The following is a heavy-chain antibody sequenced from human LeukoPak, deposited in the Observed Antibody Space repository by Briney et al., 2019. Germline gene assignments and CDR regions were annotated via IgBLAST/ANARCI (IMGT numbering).Heavy chain of an antibody. CDR3: ARGRGSTSSNFDQ. D-gene: IGHD2-2*01. V-gene: IGHV1-2*02. J-gene: IGHJ4*02. Sequence: GASVKVSCKASGYTFTGYYMHWVRQAPGQGLEWMGWINPNSGGTNYAQKFQGRVTTTRDTSISTAYMELSRLTSDDTAVYYCARGRGSTSSNFDQWGQGTLVTVSS. CDR2: INPNSGGT. CDR1: GYTFTGYY.